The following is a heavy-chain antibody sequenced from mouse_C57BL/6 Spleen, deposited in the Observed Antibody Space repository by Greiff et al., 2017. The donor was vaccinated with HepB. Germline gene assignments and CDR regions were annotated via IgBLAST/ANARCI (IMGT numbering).Heavy chain of an antibody. D-gene: IGHD1-1*01. J-gene: IGHJ4*01. Sequence: VQLQQSGPELVKPGASVKLSCKASGYTFTSYDINWVKQRPGQGLEWIGWIYPRDGSTKYNEKFKGKATLTVDTSSNTAYMELHSLTSEDSAVYFCARTYYYGRSYLVDYAMDYWGQGTSVTVSS. CDR2: IYPRDGST. V-gene: IGHV1-85*01. CDR3: ARTYYYGRSYLVDYAMDY. CDR1: GYTFTSYD.